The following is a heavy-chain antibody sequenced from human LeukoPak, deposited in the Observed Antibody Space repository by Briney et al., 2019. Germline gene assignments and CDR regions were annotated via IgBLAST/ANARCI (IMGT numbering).Heavy chain of an antibody. J-gene: IGHJ6*03. CDR1: GGSISSSSYY. Sequence: SETLTLTCTVSGGSISSSSYYWGWVRQPPGKGLEWIGSIYYSGSTCYNPSLKSRVTISVDTSKNQFSLKLSSVTAADTAVYYCARDPFDFWSGYKNYYYYYMDVWGKGTTVTVSS. V-gene: IGHV4-39*07. D-gene: IGHD3-3*01. CDR3: ARDPFDFWSGYKNYYYYYMDV. CDR2: IYYSGST.